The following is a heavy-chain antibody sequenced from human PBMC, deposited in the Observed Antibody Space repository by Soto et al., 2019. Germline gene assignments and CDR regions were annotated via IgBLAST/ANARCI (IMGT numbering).Heavy chain of an antibody. D-gene: IGHD2-2*01. J-gene: IGHJ3*02. V-gene: IGHV4-34*01. Sequence: QVQLQQWGAGLLKPSETLSLTCAVYGGSFSDFYWNCIRQPPGKGLEWIGEINHSGSTSYNPSLKSRVTISVDTPKNQISLKLTSVTAADTAVYYCARGPRVVWVVPTAQRDVFDIWGQGTMVTVSS. CDR3: ARGPRVVWVVPTAQRDVFDI. CDR2: INHSGST. CDR1: GGSFSDFY.